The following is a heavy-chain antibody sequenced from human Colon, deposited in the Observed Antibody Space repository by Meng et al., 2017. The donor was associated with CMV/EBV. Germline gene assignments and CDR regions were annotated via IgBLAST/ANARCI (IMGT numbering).Heavy chain of an antibody. CDR3: AKDLGSHYFYGMDV. J-gene: IGHJ6*02. V-gene: IGHV3-23*01. D-gene: IGHD3-10*01. CDR1: GFSFGNFA. Sequence: GESLKISCAASGFSFGNFAMSWVRQAPGKGLEWVATIAGGGTSTYYPDSANGSFTISRDNSKNTLYLQTSSLRAEDTAIYYCAKDLGSHYFYGMDVWGQGTTVTVSS. CDR2: IAGGGTST.